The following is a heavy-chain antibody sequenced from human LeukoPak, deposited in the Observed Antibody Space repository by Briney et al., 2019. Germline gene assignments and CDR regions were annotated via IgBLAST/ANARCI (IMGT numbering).Heavy chain of an antibody. V-gene: IGHV3-66*01. CDR3: AGYDILTGPRYYYYGMDV. CDR2: IYSGGST. J-gene: IGHJ6*02. Sequence: GGSLRLSCAAAGFTVSSNYMSWVRQAPGKGLEWVSVIYSGGSTYYADSVKGRFTISRDNSKNTLYLQMNSLRAEDTAVYYCAGYDILTGPRYYYYGMDVWGQGTTVTVSS. D-gene: IGHD3-9*01. CDR1: GFTVSSNY.